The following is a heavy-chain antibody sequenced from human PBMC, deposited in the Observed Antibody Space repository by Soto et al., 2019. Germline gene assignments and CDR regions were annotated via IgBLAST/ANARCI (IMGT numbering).Heavy chain of an antibody. CDR1: GFTFSSYA. CDR3: ERSGNGYCSLCSCSSWVTGFDL. V-gene: IGHV3-30-3*01. D-gene: IGHD2-15*01. Sequence: GGSLRLSCAASGFTFSSYAMHWVRQAPGKGLEWVAVISYDGSNKYYADSVKGRFTVSRDNSKNTLYLQMNSLRAEDTAVYYCERSGNGYCSLCSCSSWVTGFDLWGQGTLVTVSS. J-gene: IGHJ3*01. CDR2: ISYDGSNK.